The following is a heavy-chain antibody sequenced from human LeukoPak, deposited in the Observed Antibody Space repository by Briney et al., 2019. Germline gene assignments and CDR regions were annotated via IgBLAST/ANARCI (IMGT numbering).Heavy chain of an antibody. CDR2: IIPILGIA. J-gene: IGHJ4*02. CDR1: GGTFSSYA. Sequence: SVTVSCKASGGTFSSYAISWVRQAPGQGLEWMGRIIPILGIANHAQKFQGRVTITADKSTSTAYMELSSLRSEDTAVYYCARGEWEQWPNFDYWGQGTLASVSS. D-gene: IGHD1-26*01. V-gene: IGHV1-69*04. CDR3: ARGEWEQWPNFDY.